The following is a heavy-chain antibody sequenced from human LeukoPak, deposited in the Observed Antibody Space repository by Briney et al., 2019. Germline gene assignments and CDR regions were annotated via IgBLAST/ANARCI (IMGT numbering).Heavy chain of an antibody. D-gene: IGHD6-19*01. CDR3: TRVLYSSGWYGDHY. J-gene: IGHJ4*02. Sequence: GGSLRLSCAASGFTFSSYSMNWVRQAPGEGLEWVSYISSSSSTIYYADSVKGRFTISRDNVKNSLYLQMNSLRAEDTAVYYCTRVLYSSGWYGDHYWGQGTLVPVSS. V-gene: IGHV3-48*01. CDR1: GFTFSSYS. CDR2: ISSSSSTI.